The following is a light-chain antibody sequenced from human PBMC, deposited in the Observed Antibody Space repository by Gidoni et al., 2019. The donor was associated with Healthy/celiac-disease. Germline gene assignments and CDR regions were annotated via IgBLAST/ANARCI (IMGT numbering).Light chain of an antibody. CDR3: QQSYSTLMCS. CDR1: QSISSY. J-gene: IGKJ2*04. CDR2: AAS. Sequence: IQMTQSPSSLSASVGDRVTITCRASQSISSYLNWYQQKPGKAPKLMNYAASSLQSGVPSRCSGSGSGTDFTLTISSLQPEDFATYYCQQSYSTLMCSFGQGTKLEIK. V-gene: IGKV1-39*01.